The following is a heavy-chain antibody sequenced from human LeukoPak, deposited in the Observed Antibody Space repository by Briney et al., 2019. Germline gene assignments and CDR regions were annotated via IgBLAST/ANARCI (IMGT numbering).Heavy chain of an antibody. Sequence: GGSLRLSCAASGFTFSNYGLNWVRQAPGKGLEWVSAISGSGGTTYYADSVKGRITISRDNSKNTLYLQMNSLRAEDTAVYYCAKDKEDGYFDYWGQGTLVTVSS. D-gene: IGHD5-24*01. CDR2: ISGSGGTT. V-gene: IGHV3-23*01. CDR1: GFTFSNYG. J-gene: IGHJ4*02. CDR3: AKDKEDGYFDY.